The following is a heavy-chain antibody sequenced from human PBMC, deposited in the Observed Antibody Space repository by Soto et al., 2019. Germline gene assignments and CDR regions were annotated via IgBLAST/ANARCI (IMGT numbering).Heavy chain of an antibody. V-gene: IGHV1-2*04. CDR2: INPNSGGT. CDR3: ARDRFSSPSSYWYFDL. CDR1: GYTFTGYY. J-gene: IGHJ2*01. D-gene: IGHD6-13*01. Sequence: QVQLVQSGAEVKKPGASVKVSCKASGYTFTGYYMHWVRQAPGQGLEWMGWINPNSGGTNYAQKFQGWVTMTRDTSISTAYMELSRLRSDDTAVYYCARDRFSSPSSYWYFDLWGRGTLVTVSS.